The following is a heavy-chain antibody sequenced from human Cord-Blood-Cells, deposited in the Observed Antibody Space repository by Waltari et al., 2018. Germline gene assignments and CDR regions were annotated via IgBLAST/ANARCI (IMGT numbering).Heavy chain of an antibody. Sequence: QVQLVQSGAEVKKPGASVKVSCKASGYTFTSYSLNWVRQATGQGLEWMGWMNPNKGNTGYAQKFQGRVTMTRNTSISTAYMELSSLRSEDTAVYYCARGRKGRYYYGSGSTGYWGQGTLVTVSS. CDR1: GYTFTSYS. V-gene: IGHV1-8*01. CDR3: ARGRKGRYYYGSGSTGY. J-gene: IGHJ4*02. D-gene: IGHD3-10*01. CDR2: MNPNKGNT.